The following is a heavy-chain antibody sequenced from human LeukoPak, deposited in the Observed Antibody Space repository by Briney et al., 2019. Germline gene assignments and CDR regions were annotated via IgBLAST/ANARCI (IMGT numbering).Heavy chain of an antibody. D-gene: IGHD3-10*01. CDR3: ARGGYYGSGNDFRFDP. CDR1: GGSFSGYY. Sequence: SETLSLTCAVYGGSFSGYYWSWIRQPLGKGLEWIGGINHSGSTNYNPSLKSRVTISVDTSKNQFSLKLSSVTAADTAVYYCARGGYYGSGNDFRFDPWGQGTLVTVSS. J-gene: IGHJ5*02. CDR2: INHSGST. V-gene: IGHV4-34*01.